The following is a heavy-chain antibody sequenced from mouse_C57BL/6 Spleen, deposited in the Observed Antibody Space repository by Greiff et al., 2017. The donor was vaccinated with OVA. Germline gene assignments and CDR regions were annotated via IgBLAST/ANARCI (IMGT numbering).Heavy chain of an antibody. CDR3: ARDGDDYTAMDY. J-gene: IGHJ4*01. Sequence: DVQLQESGPGLVKPSQSLSLTCSVTGYSITSGYYWNWIRQFPGNKLEWMGYISYDGSNNYNPSLKNRISITRDTSKNQFFLKLNSVTTEDTATYYCARDGDDYTAMDYWGQGTSVTVSS. V-gene: IGHV3-6*01. D-gene: IGHD2-4*01. CDR2: ISYDGSN. CDR1: GYSITSGYY.